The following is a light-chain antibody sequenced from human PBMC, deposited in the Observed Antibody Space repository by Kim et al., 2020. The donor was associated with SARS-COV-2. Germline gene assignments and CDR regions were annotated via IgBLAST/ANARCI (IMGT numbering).Light chain of an antibody. J-gene: IGKJ1*01. V-gene: IGKV1-27*01. Sequence: SASVGDEVTITCRASQDISNYLAWYQQKPGKAPKLLMYATSTLQSGVPSRFRGSRSGTDFTLIITRLQPEDVATYFCQKYDSAPWTFGQGTKLEI. CDR2: ATS. CDR1: QDISNY. CDR3: QKYDSAPWT.